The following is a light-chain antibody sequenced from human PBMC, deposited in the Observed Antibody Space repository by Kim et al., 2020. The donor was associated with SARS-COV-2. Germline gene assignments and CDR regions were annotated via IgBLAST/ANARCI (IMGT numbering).Light chain of an antibody. CDR2: GAS. CDR1: QSVSSN. Sequence: EIVMTQSPATLSVSPGERATLSCRASQSVSSNLAWYQQEPGQAPRLLIYGASTRATGIPARFSGSGSGTEFTLTISSLQSEDFAVYYCQQYNSWPPLTFGGGTKVDIK. J-gene: IGKJ4*01. CDR3: QQYNSWPPLT. V-gene: IGKV3-15*01.